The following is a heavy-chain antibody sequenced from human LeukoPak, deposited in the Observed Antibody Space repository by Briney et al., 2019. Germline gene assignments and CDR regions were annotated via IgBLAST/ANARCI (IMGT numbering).Heavy chain of an antibody. CDR2: INAGNGNT. CDR1: GYIFTSYA. CDR3: ARDSSDIRSLIAH. J-gene: IGHJ1*01. D-gene: IGHD2-15*01. Sequence: ASVKVSCKASGYIFTSYAMHWVRQAPGQRLEWMGWINAGNGNTKYSQKFQGRVTITRDTSATTVYMELSSLRSEDTAVYYCARDSSDIRSLIAHWGQGTLVTVSS. V-gene: IGHV1-3*01.